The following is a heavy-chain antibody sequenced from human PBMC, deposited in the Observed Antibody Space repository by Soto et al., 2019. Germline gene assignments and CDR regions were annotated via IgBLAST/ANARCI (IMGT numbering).Heavy chain of an antibody. V-gene: IGHV6-1*01. Sequence: PSQTLSLTCAISGDSVSSNSAAWSWIRQSPSRGLEWLGRTFYRSRWYNDYAVSVKSRITINPDTSKNQFSLQLNSVTPEDTAVYYCARDRKYCTSTTCYSPVDYWGQGTLVTVSS. CDR2: TFYRSRWYN. CDR1: GDSVSSNSAA. CDR3: ARDRKYCTSTTCYSPVDY. D-gene: IGHD2-2*01. J-gene: IGHJ4*02.